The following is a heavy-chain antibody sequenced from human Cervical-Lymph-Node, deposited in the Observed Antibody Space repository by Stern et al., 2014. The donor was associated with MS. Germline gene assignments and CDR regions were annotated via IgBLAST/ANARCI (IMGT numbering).Heavy chain of an antibody. D-gene: IGHD5-12*01. CDR2: IYYSGTT. Sequence: VQLVQSGPGLVKPSETLSLTCSVSGGSISRSTYYWGWIRQPPGKGLEWIGSIYYSGTTYSHPFLKSRVTIDTSTNKFSLRLHSLTAADTAVYYCARHDGWLPHYWSQGTLVTVSS. CDR3: ARHDGWLPHY. CDR1: GGSISRSTYY. J-gene: IGHJ4*02. V-gene: IGHV4-39*01.